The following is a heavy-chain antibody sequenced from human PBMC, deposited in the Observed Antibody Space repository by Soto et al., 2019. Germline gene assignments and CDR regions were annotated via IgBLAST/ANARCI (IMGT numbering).Heavy chain of an antibody. J-gene: IGHJ4*02. CDR1: GGTFKT. CDR3: AREGVDYDDYYSDF. V-gene: IGHV1-69*08. D-gene: IGHD4-17*01. CDR2: IIPVLGLT. Sequence: QVQLVQSGAEVGEPGSSVEVSCKTSGGTFKTISWVRQAPGQGLEWMGRIIPVLGLTNYAQKFQGRVTITADKFTSTAYVELGSLRSEDTAVYYCAREGVDYDDYYSDFWGQGTMVTVSS.